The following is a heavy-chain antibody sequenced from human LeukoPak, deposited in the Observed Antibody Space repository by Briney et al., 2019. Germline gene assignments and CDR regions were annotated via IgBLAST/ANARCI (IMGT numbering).Heavy chain of an antibody. CDR2: IYYSGST. D-gene: IGHD3-16*01. CDR1: GGXXXSYX. J-gene: IGHJ4*02. Sequence: VSGGXXXSYXXXWIRQPPGKGLEWIGYIYYSGSTNYNPSLKSRVTISVDTSKNQFSLKLSSVTAADTAVYYCARGRGQYDYVWGSDYFDYWGQGTLVTVSS. CDR3: ARGRGQYDYVWGSDYFDY. V-gene: IGHV4-59*01.